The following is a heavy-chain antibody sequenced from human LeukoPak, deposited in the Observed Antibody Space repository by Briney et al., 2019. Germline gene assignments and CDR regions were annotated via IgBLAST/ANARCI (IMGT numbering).Heavy chain of an antibody. J-gene: IGHJ4*02. Sequence: GGSLRLSCAASGFTFSSYGMHWVRQAPGKGLEWVAGISYDGSNKYYADSVKGRFTISRDNSKNTLYLQMNSLRAEDTAVYYCAKDSPRYFDWLSEGGGDYLDYWGQGTLVTVSS. V-gene: IGHV3-30*18. D-gene: IGHD3-9*01. CDR3: AKDSPRYFDWLSEGGGDYLDY. CDR2: ISYDGSNK. CDR1: GFTFSSYG.